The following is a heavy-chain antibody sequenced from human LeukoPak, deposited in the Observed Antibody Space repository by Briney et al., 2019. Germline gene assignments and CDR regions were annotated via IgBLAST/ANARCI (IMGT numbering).Heavy chain of an antibody. CDR1: GFTFSSYA. J-gene: IGHJ6*02. CDR3: ARDTGYSSSWYRTRYYYYGMDV. D-gene: IGHD6-13*01. CDR2: ISYDGSNK. V-gene: IGHV3-30-3*01. Sequence: GRSLRLSCAASGFTFSSYAMHWVRQAPGKGLDWVAVISYDGSNKYYADSVKGRFTISRDNSKNTLYLQMNSLRAEDTAVYYCARDTGYSSSWYRTRYYYYGMDVWGQGTTVTVSS.